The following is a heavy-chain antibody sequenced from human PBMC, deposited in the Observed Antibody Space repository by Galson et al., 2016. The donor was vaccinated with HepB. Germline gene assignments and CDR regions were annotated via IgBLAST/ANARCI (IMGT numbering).Heavy chain of an antibody. J-gene: IGHJ4*02. CDR1: GFTFSTYS. CDR3: ARAEDCGTDCPQRYFFDY. D-gene: IGHD2-21*02. Sequence: SLRLSCAASGFTFSTYSMNWVRRAPGKGLEWVSSIDSTSRWIYYADSVRGRLTTSRDNAQNSLYLQMDSLRAEDTAVYYCARAEDCGTDCPQRYFFDYWGRGALVAVSS. V-gene: IGHV3-21*01. CDR2: IDSTSRWI.